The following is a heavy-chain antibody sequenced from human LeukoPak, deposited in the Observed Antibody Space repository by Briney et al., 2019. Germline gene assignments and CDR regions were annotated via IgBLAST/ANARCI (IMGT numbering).Heavy chain of an antibody. CDR3: ARVGGEYVVSDY. CDR2: ISTKSDYI. D-gene: IGHD3-16*01. Sequence: GGSLRLSCAGSGFTFRYYSMTWVRQAPGKGLEWVSSISTKSDYIHYADPVKGRFTISRDNANNSVYLQMNSLTAEDTAVYYCARVGGEYVVSDYWGQGTLVAVSS. J-gene: IGHJ4*02. V-gene: IGHV3-21*01. CDR1: GFTFRYYS.